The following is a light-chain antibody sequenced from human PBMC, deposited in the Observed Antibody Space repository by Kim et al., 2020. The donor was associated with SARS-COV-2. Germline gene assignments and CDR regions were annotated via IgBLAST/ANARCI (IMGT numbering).Light chain of an antibody. J-gene: IGLJ2*01. CDR1: SIGSKS. V-gene: IGLV3-21*04. CDR2: YDN. CDR3: QVWDSSSDHRVV. Sequence: PGKTARVSWGGNSIGSKSVHWYQQKPGQAPVLVIYYDNDRPSGIPERFSGSNSGNTATLTISRVEAGDEADYYCQVWDSSSDHRVVFGGGTQLTVL.